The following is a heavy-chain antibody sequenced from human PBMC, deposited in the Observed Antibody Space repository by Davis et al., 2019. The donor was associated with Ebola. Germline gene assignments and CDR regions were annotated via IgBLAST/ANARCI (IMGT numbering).Heavy chain of an antibody. V-gene: IGHV5-51*01. CDR2: IYPGDSDT. J-gene: IGHJ4*02. CDR1: GYRFTTYW. CDR3: ARTTGIGMSY. Sequence: GESLKISCKGSGYRFTTYWIGWVRQMAGKGLEWMGIIYPGDSDTRYSPSFQGQVTISVDKSISTAYLQWSSLKALDTAMYYCARTTGIGMSYWGQGTLVTVSS. D-gene: IGHD1-1*01.